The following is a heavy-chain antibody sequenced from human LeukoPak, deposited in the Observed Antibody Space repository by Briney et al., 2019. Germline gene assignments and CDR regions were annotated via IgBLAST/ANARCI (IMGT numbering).Heavy chain of an antibody. CDR2: ISGSGGST. CDR1: GFTFSSYA. V-gene: IGHV3-23*01. CDR3: AKDGDILTGYYLDY. Sequence: GGSLRLSCAASGFTFSSYAMSWVRQAPGKGLEWVSAISGSGGSTYYADSVKGRFTISRDNSKNTLYLQTNSLRAEDTAVYYCAKDGDILTGYYLDYWGQGTLVTVSS. D-gene: IGHD3-9*01. J-gene: IGHJ4*02.